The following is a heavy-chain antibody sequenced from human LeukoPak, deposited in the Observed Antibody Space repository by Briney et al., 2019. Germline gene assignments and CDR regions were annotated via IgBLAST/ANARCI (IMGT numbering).Heavy chain of an antibody. CDR1: GYTFTSYD. CDR3: AREYSSGWRDDYYGMDV. CDR2: MNPNSGNT. J-gene: IGHJ6*02. Sequence: WASVKVSCKASGYTFTSYDINWVRQATGQGLEWMGWMNPNSGNTGYAQKFQGRVTMTRNTSISTAYMELSSLRSEDTAVYYCAREYSSGWRDDYYGMDVWGQGTTVTVSS. V-gene: IGHV1-8*01. D-gene: IGHD6-19*01.